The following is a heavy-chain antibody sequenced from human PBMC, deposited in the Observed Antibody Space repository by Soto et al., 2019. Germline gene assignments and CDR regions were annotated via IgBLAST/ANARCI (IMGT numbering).Heavy chain of an antibody. V-gene: IGHV3-30*18. Sequence: QVHLVESGGGVVQPGRSLRLSCAASGFPFSTYAMHWVRQAPGKGLEWVAVVSDDGTNPSYADSVRGRFTISRDNSKNTLWLQMSSLRAEDTAVYYCAKNHLGSGYYYDGFDYWGQGTLVTVSS. CDR1: GFPFSTYA. J-gene: IGHJ4*02. CDR3: AKNHLGSGYYYDGFDY. CDR2: VSDDGTNP. D-gene: IGHD3-10*01.